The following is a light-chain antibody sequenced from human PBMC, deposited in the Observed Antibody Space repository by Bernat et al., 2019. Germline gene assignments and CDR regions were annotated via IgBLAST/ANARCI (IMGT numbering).Light chain of an antibody. CDR2: AAS. Sequence: AIRMTQSPSSFSASTGDRVTITCRASQGISTYLAWYQLKPGKASKLLIYAASTLQSGVPSRFSGSGSGTDFTLTISCLQSEDFATYYCQQYYTYPRTFGQGTKVEIK. CDR1: QGISTY. CDR3: QQYYTYPRT. V-gene: IGKV1-8*01. J-gene: IGKJ1*01.